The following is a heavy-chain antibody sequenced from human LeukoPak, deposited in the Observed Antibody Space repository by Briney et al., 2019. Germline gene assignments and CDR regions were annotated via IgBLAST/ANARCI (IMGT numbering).Heavy chain of an antibody. Sequence: GESLKISCKGSGYSFTSYWIGWVRQMPGKGLEWMGIIYPGDSDTRYSPSFQGQVTISADKSISTAYLQWNSLKASDTAMYYCARSMGYYYDSSGYYDDAFDIWGQGTMVTVSS. CDR1: GYSFTSYW. CDR3: ARSMGYYYDSSGYYDDAFDI. J-gene: IGHJ3*02. V-gene: IGHV5-51*01. D-gene: IGHD3-22*01. CDR2: IYPGDSDT.